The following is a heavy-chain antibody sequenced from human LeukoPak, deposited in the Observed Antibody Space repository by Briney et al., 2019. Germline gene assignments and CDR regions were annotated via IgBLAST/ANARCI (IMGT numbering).Heavy chain of an antibody. CDR2: IYYSGST. V-gene: IGHV4-59*12. J-gene: IGHJ4*02. CDR3: ARDKGQQLVPRAFDY. D-gene: IGHD6-13*01. CDR1: GGSISSYY. Sequence: SETLSLTCTVSGGSISSYYWTWIRQPPGKRLEWTGYIYYSGSTNYNPSLKSRVTISLDTSKNQFSLKLSSVTAADTAVYYCARDKGQQLVPRAFDYWGQGTLVTVSS.